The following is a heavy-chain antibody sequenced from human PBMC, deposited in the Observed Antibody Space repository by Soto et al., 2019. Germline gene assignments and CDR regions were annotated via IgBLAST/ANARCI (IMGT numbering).Heavy chain of an antibody. CDR2: IYYSGST. CDR3: ATSPADSSGYYDY. V-gene: IGHV4-31*03. D-gene: IGHD3-22*01. CDR1: GRSLSSCWYY. Sequence: SDTLSLTCTLSGRSLSSCWYYLSWIRQHPGKGLEWIGYIYYSGSTYSNPSLKSRVTISVDASKNQFSLKLSSVTAADTAVYYCATSPADSSGYYDYWGQGTLVTVSS. J-gene: IGHJ4*02.